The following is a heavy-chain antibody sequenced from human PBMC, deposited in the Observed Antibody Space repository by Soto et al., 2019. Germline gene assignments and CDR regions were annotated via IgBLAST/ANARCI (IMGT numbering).Heavy chain of an antibody. CDR3: ARVVGITILGVVNPLDV. CDR2: INPSGGST. V-gene: IGHV1-46*01. J-gene: IGHJ6*02. Sequence: ASVKVSCKASGYTFTSYYMHWVRQAPGQGLEWMGIINPSGGSTSYAQKFQGRVTMTRDTSTSTVYMELSSLRSEDTAVYYCARVVGITILGVVNPLDVWCQGITGTVS. D-gene: IGHD3-3*01. CDR1: GYTFTSYY.